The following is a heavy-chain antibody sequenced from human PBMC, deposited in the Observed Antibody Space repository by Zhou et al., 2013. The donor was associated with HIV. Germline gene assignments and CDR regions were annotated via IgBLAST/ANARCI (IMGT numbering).Heavy chain of an antibody. CDR3: ARLVRGFSAAF. CDR1: GFTFSVFE. D-gene: IGHD5-18*01. J-gene: IGHJ1*01. V-gene: IGHV3-48*03. CDR2: ISSTSSTI. Sequence: EVQLVESGGGVIQPGGSLRLSCAASGFTFSVFEMNWVRQAPGRGLEWVSYISSTSSTIYYTESVRGRFTISRDNAKNSLYLQMNDLRPEDTAIYYCARLVRGFSAAFWGQGTLVTVSS.